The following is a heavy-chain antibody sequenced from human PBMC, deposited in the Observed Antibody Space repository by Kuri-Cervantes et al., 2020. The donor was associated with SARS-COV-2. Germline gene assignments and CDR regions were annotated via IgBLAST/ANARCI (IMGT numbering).Heavy chain of an antibody. CDR1: GYTFTDYY. CDR3: ARDSSSWYGSYYYYMDV. J-gene: IGHJ6*03. V-gene: IGHV1-2*02. Sequence: ASVKVSCKAAGYTFTDYYIHWVRQAPGQGLEWMGWINPISGGTKYAQKFQGRVTMTRDTSITTAYMEVSRLTSDDTAVYYCARDSSSWYGSYYYYMDVWGKGTTVTVSS. CDR2: INPISGGT. D-gene: IGHD6-13*01.